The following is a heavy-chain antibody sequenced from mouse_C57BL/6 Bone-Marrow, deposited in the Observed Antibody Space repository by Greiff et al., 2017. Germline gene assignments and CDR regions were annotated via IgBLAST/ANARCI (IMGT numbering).Heavy chain of an antibody. V-gene: IGHV2-2*01. CDR1: GFSLTSYG. CDR3: ARGGLLQY. J-gene: IGHJ2*01. CDR2: IWRGGST. Sequence: QVHVKQSGPGLVQPSQSLSITCTVSGFSLTSYGVHWVRQSPGQGLEWLGVIWRGGSTDYKAAFISRLSISKDNSKSQVCFKMNSLQAEDTAIYYCARGGLLQYWGQGTTLTVAS. D-gene: IGHD2-3*01.